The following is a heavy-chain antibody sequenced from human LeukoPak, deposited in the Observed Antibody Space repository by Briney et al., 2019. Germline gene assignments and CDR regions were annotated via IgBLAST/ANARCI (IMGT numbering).Heavy chain of an antibody. CDR2: INPNSGGT. CDR3: ARSLAAAGESFDY. V-gene: IGHV1-2*02. Sequence: GASVKVSCKASGYTFTGYYMHWVRQAPGQGLEWMGWINPNSGGTNYAQKFQGRVTMTRDTSISTAYMELSRLRSDDTAVYYCARSLAAAGESFDYWGQGTLVTVSS. CDR1: GYTFTGYY. D-gene: IGHD6-13*01. J-gene: IGHJ4*02.